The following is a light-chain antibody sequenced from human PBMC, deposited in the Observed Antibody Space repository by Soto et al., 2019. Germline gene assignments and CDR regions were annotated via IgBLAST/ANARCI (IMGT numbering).Light chain of an antibody. Sequence: EIVLTQSPGTLSLSPGERATLSCRASQSVSSSYLAWYQQKPGQAPRLLIYGASSRATGIPDRFSGSGSGTDFTLTISRLEPEDFGVYYCQQYGNSPLTFGQETKVEIK. CDR2: GAS. CDR3: QQYGNSPLT. J-gene: IGKJ1*01. CDR1: QSVSSSY. V-gene: IGKV3-20*01.